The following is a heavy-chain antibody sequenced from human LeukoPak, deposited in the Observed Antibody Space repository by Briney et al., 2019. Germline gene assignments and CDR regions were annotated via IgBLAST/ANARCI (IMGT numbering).Heavy chain of an antibody. V-gene: IGHV4-61*02. CDR2: IYTSGST. CDR3: AREGARYSGYDS. D-gene: IGHD5-12*01. Sequence: SETLSLTCTVSGGSLSSGSYYWSWIRQPAGKGLEWIGRIYTSGSTNYNRSLKSRVTISVDTSKNQFSLKLSSVTAADTAVYYCAREGARYSGYDSWGKGTLVTVSS. J-gene: IGHJ4*02. CDR1: GGSLSSGSYY.